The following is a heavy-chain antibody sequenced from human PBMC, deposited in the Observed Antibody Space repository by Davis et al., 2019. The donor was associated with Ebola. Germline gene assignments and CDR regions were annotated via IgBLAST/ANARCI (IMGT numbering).Heavy chain of an antibody. J-gene: IGHJ6*03. CDR2: ISWDGGST. Sequence: GESLKISCAASGFTFDDYTMHWVRQAPGKGLEWVSLISWDGGSTYYADSVKGRFTISRDNSKNSLYLQMDSLRTEDTALYYCAKDYSRGGPTYYMDVWGKGTTVTVSS. CDR1: GFTFDDYT. V-gene: IGHV3-43*01. D-gene: IGHD3-10*01. CDR3: AKDYSRGGPTYYMDV.